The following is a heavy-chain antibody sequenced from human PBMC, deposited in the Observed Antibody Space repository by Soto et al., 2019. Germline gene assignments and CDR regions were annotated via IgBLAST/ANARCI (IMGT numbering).Heavy chain of an antibody. D-gene: IGHD3-22*01. V-gene: IGHV4-34*01. CDR3: ASYYDSSGYYLFDY. J-gene: IGHJ4*02. Sequence: QVQLQQWGAGLLKPSETLSLTCAVYGGSFSGYYWSWIRQPPGKGLEWIGEINHSGSTNYNPSPKSRVTISVDTSKNQFSLKLSSVTAADTAVYYCASYYDSSGYYLFDYWGQGTLVTVSS. CDR1: GGSFSGYY. CDR2: INHSGST.